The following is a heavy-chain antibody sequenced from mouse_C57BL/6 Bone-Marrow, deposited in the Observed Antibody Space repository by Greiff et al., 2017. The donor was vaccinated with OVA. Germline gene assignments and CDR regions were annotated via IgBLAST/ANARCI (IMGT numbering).Heavy chain of an antibody. CDR2: INPYNGGT. J-gene: IGHJ3*01. CDR3: ARFGKRFAY. CDR1: GYTFTDYY. V-gene: IGHV1-19*01. D-gene: IGHD2-1*01. Sequence: EVQLQQSGPVLVKPGASVKMSCKASGYTFTDYYMNWVKQSHGKSLEWIGVINPYNGGTSYNQKFKGKATLTVDKSSSTAYMELNSLTSEDSAVYYCARFGKRFAYWGQGTLVTVSA.